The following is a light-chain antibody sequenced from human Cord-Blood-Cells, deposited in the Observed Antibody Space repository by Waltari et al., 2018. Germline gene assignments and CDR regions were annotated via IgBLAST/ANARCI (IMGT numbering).Light chain of an antibody. CDR2: DAS. J-gene: IGKJ4*01. V-gene: IGKV3-11*01. CDR1: QSVSSY. CDR3: QQRSNWLT. Sequence: EMVLTQSTATLSLSPGERATLSYRASQSVSSYLAWYQQKPRQAPRLLIYDASNRATGIPARFSGSGSGTDFTLTISSLEPEDFAVYYCQQRSNWLTFGGGTKVEIK.